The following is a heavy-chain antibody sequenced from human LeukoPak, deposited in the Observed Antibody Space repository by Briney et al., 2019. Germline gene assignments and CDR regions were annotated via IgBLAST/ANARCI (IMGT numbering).Heavy chain of an antibody. J-gene: IGHJ6*03. CDR2: ISSSSSTI. CDR1: GFTFSSYS. CDR3: AKQRRLLYYMDV. Sequence: PGGSLRLSCAASGFTFSSYSMNWVRQAPGKGLEWVSYISSSSSTIYYADSVKGRFTISRDNSKNTLYLQMNSLRAEDTAVYYCAKQRRLLYYMDVWGKGTTVTVSS. D-gene: IGHD2-15*01. V-gene: IGHV3-48*01.